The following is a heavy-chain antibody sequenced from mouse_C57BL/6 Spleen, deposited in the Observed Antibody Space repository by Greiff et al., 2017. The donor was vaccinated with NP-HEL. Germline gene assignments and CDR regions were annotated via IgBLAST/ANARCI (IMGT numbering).Heavy chain of an antibody. J-gene: IGHJ4*01. CDR3: TREVLRSYYDAMDY. Sequence: VQLQQSGAELVRPGASVTLSCKASGYTFTDYEMHWVKQTPVHGLEWIGAIDPETGGTAYNQKFKGKAILTADKSSSTAYMELRSLTSEDSAVYYCTREVLRSYYDAMDYWGQGTSVTVSS. V-gene: IGHV1-15*01. CDR1: GYTFTDYE. CDR2: IDPETGGT. D-gene: IGHD1-1*01.